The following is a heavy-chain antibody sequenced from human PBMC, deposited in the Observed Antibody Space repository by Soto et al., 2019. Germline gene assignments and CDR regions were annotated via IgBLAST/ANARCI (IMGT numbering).Heavy chain of an antibody. CDR2: IIGSGGTP. CDR3: AKHSGYDHYYDMDV. V-gene: IGHV3-23*01. CDR1: GFTFDIYA. J-gene: IGHJ6*02. D-gene: IGHD5-12*01. Sequence: EVQLLESGGGLVQPGGSLRLSCAASGFTFDIYAMSWVRQAPGKGLEWVSTIIGSGGTPYYADSVKGRFTISRDNSKNTLCVQMNSLRADDTAEYYCAKHSGYDHYYDMDVWGQGTTVTVSS.